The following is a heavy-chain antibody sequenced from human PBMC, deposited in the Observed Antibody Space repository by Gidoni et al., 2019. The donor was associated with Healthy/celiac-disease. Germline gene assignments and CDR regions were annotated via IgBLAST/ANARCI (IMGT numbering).Heavy chain of an antibody. CDR3: ARDWLTYSGYVPDY. Sequence: VQLVESGGGVVQPGRSLRPYCAASGFTFRSYAMHWVRQAPGKGLEWVAVISYDGSNKYYADSVKGRFTISRDNSKNTLYLQMNSLRAEDTAVYYCARDWLTYSGYVPDYWGQGTLVTVSS. CDR2: ISYDGSNK. CDR1: GFTFRSYA. D-gene: IGHD5-12*01. V-gene: IGHV3-30-3*01. J-gene: IGHJ4*02.